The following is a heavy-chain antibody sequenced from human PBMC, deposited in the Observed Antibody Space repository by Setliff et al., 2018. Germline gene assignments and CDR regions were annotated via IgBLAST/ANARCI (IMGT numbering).Heavy chain of an antibody. D-gene: IGHD2-2*01. CDR2: IYPGDSDT. CDR3: TRHEDRNKCTSSSCYRENDAFDV. CDR1: GYIFTNYW. Sequence: ESLKISCKASGYIFTNYWIGWVRQMPGKGLEWMGVIYPGDSDTRYSPSFQGQATISADKSINTAYLQWSSLKASDTAIYYCTRHEDRNKCTSSSCYRENDAFDVWGQGAMVTVSS. V-gene: IGHV5-51*01. J-gene: IGHJ3*01.